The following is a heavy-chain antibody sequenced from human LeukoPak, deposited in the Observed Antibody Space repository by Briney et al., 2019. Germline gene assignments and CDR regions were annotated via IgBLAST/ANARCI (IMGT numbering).Heavy chain of an antibody. CDR2: INPNSGGT. D-gene: IGHD1-1*01. V-gene: IGHV1-2*02. CDR1: GYTFTGYY. CDR3: ARVYDDGAYFDY. Sequence: ASVKVSCKASGYTFTGYYMHWVRQAPGQGLEWMGWINPNSGGTNYAQKFQGRVTMTRDTSISTAYKELSRLRSDDTAVYYCARVYDDGAYFDYWGQGTLVTVSS. J-gene: IGHJ4*02.